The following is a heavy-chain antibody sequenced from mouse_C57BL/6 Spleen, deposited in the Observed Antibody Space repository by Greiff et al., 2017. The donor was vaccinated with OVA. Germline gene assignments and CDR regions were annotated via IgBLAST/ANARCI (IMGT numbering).Heavy chain of an antibody. J-gene: IGHJ2*01. V-gene: IGHV1-59*01. D-gene: IGHD2-5*01. CDR1: GYTFTSYW. CDR2: IDPSDSYT. CDR3: ARGGYSNPFDY. Sequence: QVQLQQPGAELVRPGTSVKLSCKASGYTFTSYWMHWVKQRPGQGLEWIGVIDPSDSYTNYNQKFKGKATLTVDTSSSTAYMQLSSLTSEDSAVYYCARGGYSNPFDYWGQGTTLTVSS.